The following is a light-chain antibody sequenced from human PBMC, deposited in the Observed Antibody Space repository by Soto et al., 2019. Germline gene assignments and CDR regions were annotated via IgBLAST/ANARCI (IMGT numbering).Light chain of an antibody. V-gene: IGKV3-20*01. J-gene: IGKJ1*01. CDR3: QQYAGT. CDR2: GAS. CDR1: QSVSSSY. Sequence: EIVMTQSPDTLSLSPGERATLSCRASQSVSSSYLAWYQQKPGQAPRLLIYGASSRATGIPDRFSGSGSGTDFTLTISRLEPEDFAVYYCQQYAGTFGQGTKVDIK.